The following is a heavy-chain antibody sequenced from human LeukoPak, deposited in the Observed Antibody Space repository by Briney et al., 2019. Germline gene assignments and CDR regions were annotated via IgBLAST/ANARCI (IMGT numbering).Heavy chain of an antibody. CDR1: GFTFSNYG. D-gene: IGHD6-19*01. J-gene: IGHJ4*02. V-gene: IGHV3-30*18. Sequence: PGGSLRLSCAAGGFTFSNYGMQWVRQAPGKGLEWVAVISSDGNNKYYADSVKGRFTISRDNSKNTLYLQMNSLTTEDTAVYFCAKGALIGWAVVDYWGQGTLVTVSS. CDR2: ISSDGNNK. CDR3: AKGALIGWAVVDY.